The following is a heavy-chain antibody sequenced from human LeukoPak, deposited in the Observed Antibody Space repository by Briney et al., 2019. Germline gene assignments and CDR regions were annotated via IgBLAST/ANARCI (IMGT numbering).Heavy chain of an antibody. Sequence: PSETLSLTCTVSGGSISSGGYYWSWIRQHPGKGLEWIGYIYYSGSTYYNPSLKSRVTISVDTSKNQFSLKLSSVTAADTAVYYCARARAQATAPFDYWGQGTLVTVSS. CDR3: ARARAQATAPFDY. V-gene: IGHV4-31*03. CDR2: IYYSGST. J-gene: IGHJ4*02. D-gene: IGHD2-21*02. CDR1: GGSISSGGYY.